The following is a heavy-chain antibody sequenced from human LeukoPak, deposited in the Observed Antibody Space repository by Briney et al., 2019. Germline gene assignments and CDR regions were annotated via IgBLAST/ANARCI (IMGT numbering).Heavy chain of an antibody. D-gene: IGHD2-8*01. CDR3: ARRNIVLSDAFDI. Sequence: SQSLSLTCTVAGGSISSYYWSWIRQPAGKGLEWIGYIYYSGSTNYNPSLKSRVTISVDTSKNQFSLKLSSVTAADTAVYYCARRNIVLSDAFDIWGQGTMLTVSS. J-gene: IGHJ3*02. V-gene: IGHV4-59*08. CDR1: GGSISSYY. CDR2: IYYSGST.